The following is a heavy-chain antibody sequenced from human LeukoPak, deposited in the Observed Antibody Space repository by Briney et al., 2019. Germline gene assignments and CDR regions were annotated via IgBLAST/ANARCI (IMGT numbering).Heavy chain of an antibody. Sequence: PSETLSLTCTVSGGSISSYYWTWIRQPPGKGLEWIGYIYHSGSTKYNSSLKSRVTISVDTSKNQLSLKLSSVTAADTAVYYCARRLAAAGKRGFDYWGQGTLVTVSS. J-gene: IGHJ4*02. CDR1: GGSISSYY. CDR2: IYHSGST. CDR3: ARRLAAAGKRGFDY. V-gene: IGHV4-59*12. D-gene: IGHD6-13*01.